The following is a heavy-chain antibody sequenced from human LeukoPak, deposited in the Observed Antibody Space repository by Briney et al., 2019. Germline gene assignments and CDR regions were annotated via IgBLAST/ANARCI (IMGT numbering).Heavy chain of an antibody. Sequence: ASVKVSCKASGYTFTGYYMHWVRQAPGQGLEWMGWINPNSGGTNYAQKLQGRVTMTTDTSTSTAYMELRSLRSDDTAVYYCARYITIFGVVIPSGWFDPWGQGTLVTVSS. CDR2: INPNSGGT. J-gene: IGHJ5*02. D-gene: IGHD3-3*01. CDR3: ARYITIFGVVIPSGWFDP. V-gene: IGHV1-2*02. CDR1: GYTFTGYY.